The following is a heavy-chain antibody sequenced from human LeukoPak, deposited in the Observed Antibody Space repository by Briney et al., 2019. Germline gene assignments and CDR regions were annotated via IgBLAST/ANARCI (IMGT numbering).Heavy chain of an antibody. CDR3: ARGRCSSTSCHYYFDY. J-gene: IGHJ4*02. CDR2: IYTSGST. D-gene: IGHD2-2*01. Sequence: SETLSLTCTVSGGSISSYYWSWIRQPAGKGLEWIGRIYTSGSTNYNPSLKSRVTMSVDTSKNQFSLKLSSVTAADTAVYYCARGRCSSTSCHYYFDYWGQGTLVTVSS. CDR1: GGSISSYY. V-gene: IGHV4-4*07.